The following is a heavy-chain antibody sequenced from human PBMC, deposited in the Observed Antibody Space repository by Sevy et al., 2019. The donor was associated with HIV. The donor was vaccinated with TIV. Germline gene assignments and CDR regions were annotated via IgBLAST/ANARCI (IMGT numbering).Heavy chain of an antibody. CDR1: GFTFSSYS. CDR3: ARTGPPGYYYDSSGSDY. V-gene: IGHV3-30-3*01. CDR2: ISYDGINK. Sequence: GGSLRLSCATSGFTFSSYSMHWVRQAPGKGLEWVATISYDGINKHYADSVKGRFTISRDNAKNSLYLQMNSLRAEDTAVYYCARTGPPGYYYDSSGSDYWGQGTLVTVSS. J-gene: IGHJ4*02. D-gene: IGHD3-22*01.